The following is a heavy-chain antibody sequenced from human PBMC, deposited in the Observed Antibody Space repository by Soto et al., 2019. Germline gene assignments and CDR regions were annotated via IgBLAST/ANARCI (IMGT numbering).Heavy chain of an antibody. V-gene: IGHV3-74*01. CDR1: GFTFSSYW. D-gene: IGHD6-13*01. CDR2: INSDGSST. Sequence: EVQLVESGGGLVQPGGSLRLSCAASGFTFSSYWMHWVRQAPGKGLVWVSRINSDGSSTSYADSVKGRFTISRDNAKNTLYLQMNSRRAEDTAVYYCARVRPSWYSSSWYRYWGQGTLVTVSS. CDR3: ARVRPSWYSSSWYRY. J-gene: IGHJ4*02.